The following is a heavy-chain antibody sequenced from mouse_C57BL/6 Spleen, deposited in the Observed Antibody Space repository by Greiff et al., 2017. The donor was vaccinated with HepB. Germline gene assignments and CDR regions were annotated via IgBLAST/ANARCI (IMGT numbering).Heavy chain of an antibody. Sequence: QVQLQQPGAELVKPGASVKLSCKASGYTFTSYWMHWVKQRPGQGLEWIGMIHPNSGSTNYNEKFKSKATLTVDKSSSTAYMQLSSLTSEDSAVYYCASEEPYDYEDYYAMDYWGQGTSVTVAS. J-gene: IGHJ4*01. V-gene: IGHV1-64*01. CDR3: ASEEPYDYEDYYAMDY. D-gene: IGHD2-4*01. CDR1: GYTFTSYW. CDR2: IHPNSGST.